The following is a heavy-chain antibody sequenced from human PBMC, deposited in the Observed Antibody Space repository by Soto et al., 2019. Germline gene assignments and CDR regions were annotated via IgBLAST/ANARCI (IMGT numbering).Heavy chain of an antibody. D-gene: IGHD4-17*01. CDR2: IYHSGST. CDR3: ARFYGDYNNWFDP. Sequence: SETLSLTCAFSGGSISSGGYSWSWIRQPPGKGLEWIGYIYHSGSTYYNPSLKSRVTISVDRSKNQFSLNLSSVTAADTAVYYCARFYGDYNNWFDPWGQGTLVTVSS. V-gene: IGHV4-30-2*01. CDR1: GGSISSGGYS. J-gene: IGHJ5*02.